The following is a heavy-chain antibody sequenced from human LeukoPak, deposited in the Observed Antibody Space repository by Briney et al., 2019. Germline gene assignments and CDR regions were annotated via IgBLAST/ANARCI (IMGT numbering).Heavy chain of an antibody. V-gene: IGHV4-30-2*01. Sequence: PSQTLSLTCAVSGGSISSGGYSWSWIRQPPGKGLEWIGYIYHSGSTYYNPSLKSRVTISVDRSKNQFSLKLSSVTAADTAVYYCARIEGAYYDSSGYSDYFDYWGQGTLVTVSS. CDR2: IYHSGST. CDR1: GGSISSGGYS. D-gene: IGHD3-22*01. J-gene: IGHJ4*02. CDR3: ARIEGAYYDSSGYSDYFDY.